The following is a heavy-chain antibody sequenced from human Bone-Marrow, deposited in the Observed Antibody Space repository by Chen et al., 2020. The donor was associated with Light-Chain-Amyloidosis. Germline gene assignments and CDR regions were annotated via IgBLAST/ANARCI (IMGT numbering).Heavy chain of an antibody. CDR3: ARASSSAGIACGDY. CDR2: RRYDGRNQ. V-gene: IGHV3-33*01. CDR1: GFTFRDYG. D-gene: IGHD1-1*01. Sequence: QVQLVESGGGVVQPGRSLRLSCAASGFTFRDYGMPWVRQAPGKGLEWVADRRYDGRNQFYADSVKGRFTISRDNSKNTLYLQMNSLRAEDTALYYCARASSSAGIACGDYWGQGTLVTVSS. J-gene: IGHJ4*02.